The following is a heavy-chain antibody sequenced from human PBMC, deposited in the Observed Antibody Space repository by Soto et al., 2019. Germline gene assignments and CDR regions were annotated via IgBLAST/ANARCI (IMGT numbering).Heavy chain of an antibody. CDR2: IDTDGSRT. CDR3: VQGYGGLDG. CDR1: GFTFSSHW. J-gene: IGHJ4*02. V-gene: IGHV3-74*01. Sequence: GGSLRLSFAASGFTFSSHWMHCFGQAPGKGLVWVSRIDTDGSRTNYADSVKGRFTMSRDNAKNTAFLQMNSLRAEDTAVYYCVQGYGGLDGWGQGTLVTVSS. D-gene: IGHD5-18*01.